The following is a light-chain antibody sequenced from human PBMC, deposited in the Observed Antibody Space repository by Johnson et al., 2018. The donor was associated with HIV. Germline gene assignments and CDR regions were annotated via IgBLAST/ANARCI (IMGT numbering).Light chain of an antibody. V-gene: IGLV1-51*01. J-gene: IGLJ1*01. CDR2: DNN. CDR3: GTWDSSLRAYNYV. Sequence: HSVLTQPPSVSSAPGQKVTISCSASSSNIGNNYVSWYQLLPGTAPKLLIYDNNKRPSGIPDRFSGSKSGTSATLGITGLQTGDEADYYCGTWDSSLRAYNYVFGSGTKVTVL. CDR1: SSNIGNNY.